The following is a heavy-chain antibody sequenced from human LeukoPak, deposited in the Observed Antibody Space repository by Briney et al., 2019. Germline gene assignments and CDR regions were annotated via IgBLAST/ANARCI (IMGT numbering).Heavy chain of an antibody. CDR1: GFTFSGYG. D-gene: IGHD6-13*01. Sequence: GGSLRLSCAASGFTFSGYGMHWVRQAPGKELEWVAFIRYDGTNKYYADSVKGRFTISRDNSKNTLHLQMNSLRAEDTALYYCAKGYSSSWSYPLDAFDIWGQGTMVTVSS. CDR2: IRYDGTNK. V-gene: IGHV3-30*02. J-gene: IGHJ3*02. CDR3: AKGYSSSWSYPLDAFDI.